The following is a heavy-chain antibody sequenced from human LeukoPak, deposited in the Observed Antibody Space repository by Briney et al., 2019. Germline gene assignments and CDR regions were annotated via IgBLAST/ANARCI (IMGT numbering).Heavy chain of an antibody. CDR1: GGSISRHY. Sequence: PSETLSLTCTASGGSISRHYWSWIRQSPGKGLEWIGYIHHSGSTNYNSSLKSRVTISVDTSKNQFSLKLSSVTAADTAIYYCARHVTAADDAFDIWGLGTKVTVSS. CDR3: ARHVTAADDAFDI. D-gene: IGHD2-21*02. V-gene: IGHV4-59*08. CDR2: IHHSGST. J-gene: IGHJ3*02.